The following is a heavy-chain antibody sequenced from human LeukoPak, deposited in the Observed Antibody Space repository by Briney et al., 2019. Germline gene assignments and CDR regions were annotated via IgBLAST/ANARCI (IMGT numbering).Heavy chain of an antibody. D-gene: IGHD4-11*01. CDR2: FDPEDGET. V-gene: IGHV1-24*01. J-gene: IGHJ4*02. CDR3: ATIYYSNYSPFDY. Sequence: GASVKVSCKVSGYTLTELSMHWVRQAPGKGLEWRGGFDPEDGETIYAQKLQGRVTMTEDTSTDTAYMELSSLRSEDTAVYYCATIYYSNYSPFDYWGQGTLVTVSS. CDR1: GYTLTELS.